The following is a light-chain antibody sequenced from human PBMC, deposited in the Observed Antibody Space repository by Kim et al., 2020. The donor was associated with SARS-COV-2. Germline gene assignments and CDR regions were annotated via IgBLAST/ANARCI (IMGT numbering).Light chain of an antibody. CDR3: QQYNDWYT. CDR1: QSISTN. CDR2: GAS. Sequence: LSVSPGERATLSCRASQSISTNLAWYQHKPGQAPGLLIWGASTRATGIPARFSGSGSGTEFTLTISSLQSEDFAVYFCQQYNDWYTLGQGTKLEI. J-gene: IGKJ2*01. V-gene: IGKV3-15*01.